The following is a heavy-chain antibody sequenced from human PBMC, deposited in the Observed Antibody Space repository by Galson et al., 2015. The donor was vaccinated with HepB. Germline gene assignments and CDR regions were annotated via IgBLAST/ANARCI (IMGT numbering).Heavy chain of an antibody. D-gene: IGHD2-21*02. CDR3: ARACGGDCYSGFFDY. CDR2: IYSGGST. CDR1: GFTVSSNY. Sequence: SLRLSCAASGFTVSSNYMSWVRQAPGKGLEWVSVIYSGGSTYYADSVKGRFTISRDNSKNTLYLQMNSLRAEDTAVYYCARACGGDCYSGFFDYWGQGTLVIVSS. J-gene: IGHJ4*02. V-gene: IGHV3-53*01.